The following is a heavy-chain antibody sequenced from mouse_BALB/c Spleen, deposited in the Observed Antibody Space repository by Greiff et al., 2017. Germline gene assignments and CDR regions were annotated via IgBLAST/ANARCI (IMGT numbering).Heavy chain of an antibody. Sequence: DVKLVESGGGLVQPGGSLKLSCAASGFTFSSYTMSWVRQTPEKRLEWVAYISNGGGSTYYPDTVKGRFTISRDNAKNTLYLQMSSLKSEDTAMYYCARHGDYGSRASSFDYWGQGTTLTVSS. CDR3: ARHGDYGSRASSFDY. V-gene: IGHV5-12-2*01. J-gene: IGHJ2*01. CDR2: ISNGGGST. D-gene: IGHD1-1*01. CDR1: GFTFSSYT.